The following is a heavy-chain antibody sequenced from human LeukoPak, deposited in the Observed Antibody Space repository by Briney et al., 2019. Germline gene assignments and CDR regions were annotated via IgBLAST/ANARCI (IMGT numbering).Heavy chain of an antibody. Sequence: SETLSLTCTVSGGPISSSSYYWGWIRQPPRKGLEWIGSIYYSGSTYYNPSLKSRVTISVDTSKNQFSLKMSSVTDADTAVYSCARHIRRPSGYSSGWRPRGAFVDYWGQGTLVTVSS. CDR2: IYYSGST. V-gene: IGHV4-39*01. CDR1: GGPISSSSYY. CDR3: ARHIRRPSGYSSGWRPRGAFVDY. D-gene: IGHD6-19*01. J-gene: IGHJ4*02.